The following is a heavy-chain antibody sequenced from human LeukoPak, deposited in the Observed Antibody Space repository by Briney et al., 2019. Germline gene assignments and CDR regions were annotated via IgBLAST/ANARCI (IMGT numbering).Heavy chain of an antibody. CDR1: GYTFTSHG. J-gene: IGHJ6*03. D-gene: IGHD3-9*01. Sequence: ASVKVSCKASGYTFTSHGISWVRQAPGQGLEWMGWISTYNGHTNYAQKLQGRVTMTTDTSTSTAYMELRSLRSDDTAVYYCASGPIYYYYYMDVWGKGTTVTVSS. V-gene: IGHV1-18*01. CDR2: ISTYNGHT. CDR3: ASGPIYYYYYMDV.